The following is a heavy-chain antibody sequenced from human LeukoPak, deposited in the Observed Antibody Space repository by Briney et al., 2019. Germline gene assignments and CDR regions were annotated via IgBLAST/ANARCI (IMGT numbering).Heavy chain of an antibody. CDR3: ARAVFVAYFDY. CDR2: IWYDGSNK. CDR1: GFTFSSYG. V-gene: IGHV3-33*01. J-gene: IGHJ4*02. D-gene: IGHD2-15*01. Sequence: TGGSLRLSCAASGFTFSSYGMHWVRQAPGKGLEWVAVIWYDGSNKYYADSVKGRFTISRDNSKNTLYLQMNSLRAEDTAVYYCARAVFVAYFDYWGQGTLVTVSS.